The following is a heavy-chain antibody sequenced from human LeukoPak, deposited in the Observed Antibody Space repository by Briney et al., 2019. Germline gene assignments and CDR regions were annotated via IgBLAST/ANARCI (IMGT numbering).Heavy chain of an antibody. V-gene: IGHV4-39*02. J-gene: IGHJ4*02. CDR3: VRDYSNFVQGD. Sequence: PSETLSLTCTVSGDSISSSHYYWGWIRQSPGKGLEWIGSIYSGGETHYNPSLNSRVTIFLDTSKNRFSLNLISVTATDTAVYYCVRDYSNFVQGDWGQGTLVTVST. CDR2: IYSGGET. CDR1: GDSISSSHYY. D-gene: IGHD4-11*01.